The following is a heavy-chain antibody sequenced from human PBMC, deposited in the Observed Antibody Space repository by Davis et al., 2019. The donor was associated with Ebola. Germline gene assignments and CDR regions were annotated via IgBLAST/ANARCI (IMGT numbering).Heavy chain of an antibody. J-gene: IGHJ4*02. Sequence: ASVKVTCKVSGYTLTELSMHWVRQAPGKGLEWMGGFAPEHGKRIYAQKFQGRVTMTEDTSTDTAYMELRSLRSDDTAVYYCSTVDVTARPISTNFDYWGQGTLVTVSS. V-gene: IGHV1-24*01. CDR1: GYTLTELS. CDR2: FAPEHGKR. CDR3: STVDVTARPISTNFDY. D-gene: IGHD6-6*01.